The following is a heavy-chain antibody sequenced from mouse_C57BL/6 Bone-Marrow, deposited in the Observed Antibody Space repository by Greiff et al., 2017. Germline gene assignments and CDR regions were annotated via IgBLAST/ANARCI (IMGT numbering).Heavy chain of an antibody. CDR3: TTGITTD. V-gene: IGHV14-4*01. J-gene: IGHJ2*01. CDR2: IDPENGDT. CDR1: GFNIKDDY. Sequence: EVQRVESGAELVRPGASVKLSCTASGFNIKDDYMHWVKQRPEQGLEWIGWIDPENGDTEYASKFQGKATITADTSSNTAYLQLSSLTSEDTAVYYCTTGITTDWGQGTTLTVSS. D-gene: IGHD1-1*01.